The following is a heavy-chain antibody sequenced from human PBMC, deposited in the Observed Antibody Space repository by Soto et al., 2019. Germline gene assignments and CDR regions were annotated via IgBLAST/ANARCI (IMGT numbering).Heavy chain of an antibody. Sequence: EVQLVESGGGLIQPGGSLRLSCAASGFTFSSNDMNWVRQAPGKGLEWVSLIYSGGSTYYADSVKGRFTISRDNSKNTLYRQMSSLSAEDTAVDYCATRPLLTGAPWRQGTMVTVSS. J-gene: IGHJ3*01. CDR1: GFTFSSND. D-gene: IGHD3-10*01. CDR3: ATRPLLTGAP. V-gene: IGHV3-53*01. CDR2: IYSGGST.